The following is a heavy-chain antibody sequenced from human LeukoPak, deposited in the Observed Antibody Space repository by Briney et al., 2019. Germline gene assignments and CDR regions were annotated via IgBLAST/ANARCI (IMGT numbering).Heavy chain of an antibody. CDR3: AKDLKNYYGSGSYFDY. CDR1: GFTFSSSA. V-gene: IGHV3-30-3*01. CDR2: ISYDGSNK. J-gene: IGHJ4*02. Sequence: PGGSLRLSCAASGFTFSSSAMHWVRQAPDKGLEWVAVISYDGSNKYYADSVKGRFTISRDNSKNTLYLQMNSLRAEDTAVYYCAKDLKNYYGSGSYFDYWGQGTLVTVSS. D-gene: IGHD3-10*01.